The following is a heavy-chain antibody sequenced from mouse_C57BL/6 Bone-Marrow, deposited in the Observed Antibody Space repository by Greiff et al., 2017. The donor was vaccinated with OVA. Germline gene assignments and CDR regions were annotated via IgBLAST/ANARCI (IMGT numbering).Heavy chain of an antibody. J-gene: IGHJ4*01. V-gene: IGHV7-1*01. Sequence: EVNLVDSGGGLVQSGRSLRLSCATSGFTFSDFYMEWVRQAPGKGLEWIAASRNKANDYTTEYSASVKGRFIVSRDTSQSILYLQMNALRAEDTASYYCARDAPDGYDVDYWGQGASVTVAS. D-gene: IGHD2-2*01. CDR2: SRNKANDYTT. CDR1: GFTFSDFY. CDR3: ARDAPDGYDVDY.